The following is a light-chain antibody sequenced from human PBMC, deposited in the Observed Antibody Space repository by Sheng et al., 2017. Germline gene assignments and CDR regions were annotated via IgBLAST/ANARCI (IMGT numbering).Light chain of an antibody. CDR1: NSDLGSYNL. CDR2: EAT. CDR3: CSYGGTNHPVR. J-gene: IGLJ2*01. V-gene: IGLV2-23*01. Sequence: QSALTQPASVSGSPGQSITISCTGTNSDLGSYNLVSWYQQYPGKRPPNLIIYEATKRPSGVSNRFSGSESGTTASLTISGLQTEDEADYICCSYGGTNHPVRFGGRDQTDRP.